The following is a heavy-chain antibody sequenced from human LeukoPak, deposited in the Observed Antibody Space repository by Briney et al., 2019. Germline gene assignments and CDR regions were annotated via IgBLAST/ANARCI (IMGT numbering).Heavy chain of an antibody. V-gene: IGHV4-30-2*01. D-gene: IGHD5-12*01. J-gene: IGHJ3*02. Sequence: SQTLSLTCVVSGGSISSGGYSWNWIRQPPGKGLEGIGYIYHSGSTYYNPSLKSRVTLSLDRSKNQFSLKLSSVTAADTAVYYCARAIIWGDRTWISPSDAFDIWGQGTVVTVSS. CDR2: IYHSGST. CDR3: ARAIIWGDRTWISPSDAFDI. CDR1: GGSISSGGYS.